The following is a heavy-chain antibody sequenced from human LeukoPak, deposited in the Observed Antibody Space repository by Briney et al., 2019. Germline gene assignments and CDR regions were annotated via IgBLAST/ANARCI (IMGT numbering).Heavy chain of an antibody. D-gene: IGHD6-19*01. CDR3: AKDSSGWYLAPYYFDY. Sequence: GGSLRLSCAASGFTFSSYAMSWVRQAPGNGLEWVSAISGSGGSTYYADSVKGRFTISRDNSKNTLYLQMNSLRAEDTAVYYCAKDSSGWYLAPYYFDYWGQGTLVTVSS. CDR1: GFTFSSYA. J-gene: IGHJ4*02. V-gene: IGHV3-23*01. CDR2: ISGSGGST.